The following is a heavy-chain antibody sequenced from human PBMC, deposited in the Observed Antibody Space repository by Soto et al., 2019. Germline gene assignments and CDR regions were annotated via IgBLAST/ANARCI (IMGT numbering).Heavy chain of an antibody. Sequence: EVQLLESGGGLVQPGGSLRLSCAASGFTFSSYAMSWVRQAPEKGLEWVSAISGSGGSTYYADSVKGRFTISRDNSKNTLYLQMNSLRAEDTAVYYCAKLHPNRPIRYSSGLKFDYWGQGTLVTVSS. CDR1: GFTFSSYA. CDR2: ISGSGGST. CDR3: AKLHPNRPIRYSSGLKFDY. V-gene: IGHV3-23*01. J-gene: IGHJ4*02. D-gene: IGHD6-19*01.